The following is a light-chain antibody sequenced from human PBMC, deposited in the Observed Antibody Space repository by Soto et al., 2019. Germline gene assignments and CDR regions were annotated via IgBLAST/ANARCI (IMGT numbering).Light chain of an antibody. CDR1: QSVSSSY. J-gene: IGKJ1*01. V-gene: IGKV3-20*01. CDR2: GAS. CDR3: QQYGISKT. Sequence: EIVLTQSPGTLSLSPGERATLSCRASQSVSSSYLAWYQQKPGPAPRLLIYGASSRATGIPDRFSGSGSGTDFTLTISRLEPEAFAVYYCQQYGISKTFGQGTKVDIK.